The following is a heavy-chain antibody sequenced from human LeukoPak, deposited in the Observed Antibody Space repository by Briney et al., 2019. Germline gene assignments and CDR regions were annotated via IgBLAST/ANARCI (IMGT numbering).Heavy chain of an antibody. Sequence: GGSLRLSCAASGFTFSSYDMHWVRQATGRGLEWVSAISGSGGSTYYADSVKGRFTISRDNSKNTLYLQMNSLRAEDTAVYYCAKQTALQEAFDIWGQGTIVTVSS. J-gene: IGHJ3*02. D-gene: IGHD2-15*01. CDR1: GFTFSSYD. CDR3: AKQTALQEAFDI. V-gene: IGHV3-23*01. CDR2: ISGSGGST.